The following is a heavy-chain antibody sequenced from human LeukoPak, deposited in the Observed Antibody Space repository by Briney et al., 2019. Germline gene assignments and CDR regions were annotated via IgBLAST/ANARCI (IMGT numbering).Heavy chain of an antibody. Sequence: ASVKVSCKASGYTFTSYDINWVRQATGQGLEWMGWMNPNSGNTNYAQKLQGRVTMTTDTSTSTAYMELRSLRSDDTAVYYCASFYTYYDILTGYRPYYYYGMDVWGQGTTVTVSS. CDR3: ASFYTYYDILTGYRPYYYYGMDV. D-gene: IGHD3-9*01. CDR2: MNPNSGNT. CDR1: GYTFTSYD. J-gene: IGHJ6*02. V-gene: IGHV1-18*01.